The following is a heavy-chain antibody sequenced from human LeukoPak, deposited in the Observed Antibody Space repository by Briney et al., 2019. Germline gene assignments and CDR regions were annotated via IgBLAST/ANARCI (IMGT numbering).Heavy chain of an antibody. V-gene: IGHV1-2*02. J-gene: IGHJ6*03. D-gene: IGHD6-13*01. CDR3: ARDKAWQRSSQSYYYMDV. Sequence: ASVKVSCKASGYTFTGYYMHWVRQAPGQGLEWMGWINPNSSGTNYAQKFQGRVTMTRDTSISTAYTELSRLRSDDTAVYYCARDKAWQRSSQSYYYMDVWGKGTTVTVSS. CDR2: INPNSSGT. CDR1: GYTFTGYY.